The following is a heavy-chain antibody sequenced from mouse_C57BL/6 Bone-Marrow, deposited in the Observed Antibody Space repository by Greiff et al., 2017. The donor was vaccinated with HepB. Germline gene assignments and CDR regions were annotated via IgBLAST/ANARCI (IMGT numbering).Heavy chain of an antibody. V-gene: IGHV5-4*03. Sequence: EVKLMESGGGLVKPGGSLKLSCAASGFTFSSYAMSWVRQTPEKRLEWVATISDGGSYTYYPDNVKGRFTISRDTAKNNLYLQMSHLKSEDTAMYYCASPSYYREAWFAYWGQGTLVTVSA. D-gene: IGHD2-14*01. CDR1: GFTFSSYA. J-gene: IGHJ3*01. CDR3: ASPSYYREAWFAY. CDR2: ISDGGSYT.